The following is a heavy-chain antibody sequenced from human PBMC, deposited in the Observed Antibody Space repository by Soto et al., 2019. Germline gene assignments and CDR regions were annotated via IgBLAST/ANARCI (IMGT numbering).Heavy chain of an antibody. V-gene: IGHV4-59*08. CDR3: ARVALGGLYYFAY. CDR1: GGSISSYY. J-gene: IGHJ4*02. D-gene: IGHD5-12*01. Sequence: SETLSLTCTVSGGSISSYYWSWIRQPPGKGLEWIGYIYYSGSTNYNPSLKSRVTISVDTSKNQFSLKLSSVTAADTAVYYCARVALGGLYYFAYGGQGTLVTVSP. CDR2: IYYSGST.